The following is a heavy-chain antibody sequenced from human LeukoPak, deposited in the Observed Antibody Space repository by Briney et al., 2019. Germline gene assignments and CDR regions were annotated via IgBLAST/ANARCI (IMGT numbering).Heavy chain of an antibody. V-gene: IGHV3-23*01. D-gene: IGHD2-2*02. CDR3: AKGLRYCSSTSCYIDY. Sequence: GGSLRLSCAASGFTFSSYAMSWVRQAPGKGLEWVSAISGSGGSTYYADSVKGRFTISRDNSKNTLYLQMNSLRAEDTAVYYCAKGLRYCSSTSCYIDYWGQGTLVTVSS. CDR2: ISGSGGST. CDR1: GFTFSSYA. J-gene: IGHJ4*02.